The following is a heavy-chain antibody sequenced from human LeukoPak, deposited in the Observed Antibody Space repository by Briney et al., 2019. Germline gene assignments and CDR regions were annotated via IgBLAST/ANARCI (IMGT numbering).Heavy chain of an antibody. D-gene: IGHD1-26*01. J-gene: IGHJ4*02. CDR3: ARDRVGATDYFDY. Sequence: GGSLRLSCAASGFTFSSYAMHWVRQAPGKGLEWVAVISYDGSNKYYADSVEGRFTISRDNSKNTLYLQMNSLRAEDTAVYYCARDRVGATDYFDYWGQGTLVTVSS. V-gene: IGHV3-30-3*01. CDR2: ISYDGSNK. CDR1: GFTFSSYA.